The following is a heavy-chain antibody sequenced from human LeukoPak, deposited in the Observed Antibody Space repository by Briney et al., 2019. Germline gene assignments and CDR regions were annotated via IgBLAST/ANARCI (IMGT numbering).Heavy chain of an antibody. D-gene: IGHD2/OR15-2a*01. CDR1: GFTFSSYA. CDR3: ARETGGGQYYYFDY. J-gene: IGHJ4*02. Sequence: GGSLRLSCAASGFTFSSYAMHWVRQAPGKGLEYVSAISSNGGSTYYANSVKGRFTISRDNSKNTLYLQMGSLRAEDTAVYYCARETGGGQYYYFDYWGQGTLVTVSS. V-gene: IGHV3-64*01. CDR2: ISSNGGST.